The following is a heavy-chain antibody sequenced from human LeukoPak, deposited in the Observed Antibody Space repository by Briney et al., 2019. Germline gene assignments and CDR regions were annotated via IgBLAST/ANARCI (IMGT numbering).Heavy chain of an antibody. Sequence: GGSLTLSCAASGFTFSSYAMSWVRQAPGKGLEWVSAISGSGGSTYYADSVKGRFTISRDNSKNTLYLQMNSLRAEDTAVYYCAKHPYYYGSGSQYNWFDPWGQGTLVTVSS. CDR2: ISGSGGST. J-gene: IGHJ5*02. CDR1: GFTFSSYA. V-gene: IGHV3-23*01. D-gene: IGHD3-10*01. CDR3: AKHPYYYGSGSQYNWFDP.